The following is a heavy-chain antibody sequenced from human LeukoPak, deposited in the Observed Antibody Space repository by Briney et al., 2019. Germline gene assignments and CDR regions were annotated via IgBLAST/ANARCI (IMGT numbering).Heavy chain of an antibody. J-gene: IGHJ4*02. V-gene: IGHV4-30-4*08. D-gene: IGHD6-13*01. Sequence: SETLSLTCTVSGGSISSGDYYWSWIRQPPGKGLEWIGYIYYSGSTYYNPSLKGRVTISVDTSKNQFSLKLSSVTAADTAVYYCARGGGSSWYPSLFDYWGQGTLVTASS. CDR1: GGSISSGDYY. CDR3: ARGGGSSWYPSLFDY. CDR2: IYYSGST.